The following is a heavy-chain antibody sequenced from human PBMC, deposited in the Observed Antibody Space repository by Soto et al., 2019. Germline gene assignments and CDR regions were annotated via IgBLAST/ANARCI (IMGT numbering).Heavy chain of an antibody. J-gene: IGHJ3*02. CDR1: GYTVTSYD. Sequence: SVKVSCKASGYTVTSYDINWVRQATGQGLEWMGWMNPNSGNTGYAQKFQGRVTMTRNTSISTAYMELSSLRSEDTAVYYCASHYYGSGSHDAFDIWGQGTMVTVSS. D-gene: IGHD3-10*01. CDR2: MNPNSGNT. V-gene: IGHV1-8*01. CDR3: ASHYYGSGSHDAFDI.